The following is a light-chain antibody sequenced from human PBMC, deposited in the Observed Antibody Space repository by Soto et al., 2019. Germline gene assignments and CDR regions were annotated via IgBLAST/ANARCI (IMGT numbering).Light chain of an antibody. Sequence: QSVLTQPPSVSGDPGQRVTISCTGSSSNIGAGYDVHWYQKLPGTAPRLLIYGSTNRPSGVPDRISGSKSGTSASLAITGLQAEDEADYYCQSYDSSLTGSLFGGGTKLTVL. CDR3: QSYDSSLTGSL. J-gene: IGLJ3*02. CDR1: SSNIGAGYD. V-gene: IGLV1-40*01. CDR2: GST.